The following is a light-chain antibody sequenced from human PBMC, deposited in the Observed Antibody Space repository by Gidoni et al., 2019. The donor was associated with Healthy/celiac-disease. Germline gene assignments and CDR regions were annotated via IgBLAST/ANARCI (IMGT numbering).Light chain of an antibody. CDR2: KAS. CDR3: QQYNSPLT. V-gene: IGKV1-5*03. CDR1: QSISSW. Sequence: DIQMTQSPSTLSASVGDRVTITCRASQSISSWWVCYQEKPGKAPKLLFYKASSLECWVPPRCGGGGSRTEFTLTISGQQPDVFASYCCQQYNSPLTFGGGTKVEIK. J-gene: IGKJ4*01.